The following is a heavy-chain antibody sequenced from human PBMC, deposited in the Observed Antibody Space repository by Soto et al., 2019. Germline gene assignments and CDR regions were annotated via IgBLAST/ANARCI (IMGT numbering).Heavy chain of an antibody. D-gene: IGHD2-15*01. V-gene: IGHV1-46*03. J-gene: IGHJ4*02. CDR1: GYTFTSYY. Sequence: QVQLVQSGAEVKKPGASVKVSCKASGYTFTSYYMHWVRQAPGQGLEWMGIINTSGSTSYAQKFQGRVTMTRDTSTSTVYMELSSLRSEDTAVYYCARVYCSGGSCYSIDYWGQGTLVTVSS. CDR2: INTSGST. CDR3: ARVYCSGGSCYSIDY.